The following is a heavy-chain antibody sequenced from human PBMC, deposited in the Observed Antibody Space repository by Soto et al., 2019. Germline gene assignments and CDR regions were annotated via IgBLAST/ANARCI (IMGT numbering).Heavy chain of an antibody. D-gene: IGHD6-13*01. Sequence: QVQLVESGGGVVQPGRSLRLSCAASGFTFSSYGMHWVRQAPGKGLEWVAVIYYDGSNKYYADSVKGRFTISRDNSKNTLYLQMNSLRAEDTALYYWARAQYSSSWYPFDYWGQGTLVTVSS. J-gene: IGHJ4*02. V-gene: IGHV3-33*01. CDR1: GFTFSSYG. CDR3: ARAQYSSSWYPFDY. CDR2: IYYDGSNK.